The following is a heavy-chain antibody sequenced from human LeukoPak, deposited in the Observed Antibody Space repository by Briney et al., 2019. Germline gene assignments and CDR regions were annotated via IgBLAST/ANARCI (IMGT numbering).Heavy chain of an antibody. CDR3: ARVPAPYDFWSGSNFDY. V-gene: IGHV1-3*01. CDR2: INAGNGNT. CDR1: GYTFTIYA. D-gene: IGHD3-3*01. J-gene: IGHJ4*02. Sequence: ASVTVSFTASGYTFTIYAMHWVRQAPGQRLEWMGWINAGNGNTKYSQKFQGRVTITRDTSASTAYMELSSLRSEDTAVYYCARVPAPYDFWSGSNFDYWGQGTLVTVSS.